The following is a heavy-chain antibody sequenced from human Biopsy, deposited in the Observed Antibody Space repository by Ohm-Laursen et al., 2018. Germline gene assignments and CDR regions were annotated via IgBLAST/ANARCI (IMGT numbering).Heavy chain of an antibody. CDR1: GYSFTSYY. CDR2: INPSGSTT. J-gene: IGHJ4*02. Sequence: VKVSCKSSGYSFTSYYMHWVRQAPGQGLEWMGMINPSGSTTSYPQIFQGRVTMTRDTSKSTVYMELSSLRSADTAVYFCARNTGWYGDLYYFDYWGQGTLVTVSS. D-gene: IGHD6-19*01. V-gene: IGHV1-46*01. CDR3: ARNTGWYGDLYYFDY.